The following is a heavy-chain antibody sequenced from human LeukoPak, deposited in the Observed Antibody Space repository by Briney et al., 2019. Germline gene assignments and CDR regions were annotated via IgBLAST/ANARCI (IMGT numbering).Heavy chain of an antibody. J-gene: IGHJ4*02. CDR2: ISGSGGST. CDR3: AKVTYDFWSGYYYFDY. CDR1: GFTSSSYA. Sequence: PGGSLRLSCAASGFTSSSYAMSWVRQAPGKGLEWVSAISGSGGSTYYADSVKGRFTISRDNSKNTLYLQMNSLRAEDTAVYYCAKVTYDFWSGYYYFDYWGQGTLVTVSS. V-gene: IGHV3-23*01. D-gene: IGHD3/OR15-3a*01.